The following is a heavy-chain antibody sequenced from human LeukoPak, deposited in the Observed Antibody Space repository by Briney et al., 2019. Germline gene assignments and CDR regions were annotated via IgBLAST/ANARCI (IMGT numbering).Heavy chain of an antibody. CDR1: GFTFSSYA. V-gene: IGHV3-23*01. CDR3: TKAGIAVPATPDY. Sequence: GGSLRLSCAASGFTFSSYAMNWVRQAPGKGLEWVAGISSSGGSTDYADSVKGRFIISRDNSKNTLYLQMNSLRAEDTAVYYCTKAGIAVPATPDYWGQGTLVTVSS. CDR2: ISSSGGST. J-gene: IGHJ4*02. D-gene: IGHD6-19*01.